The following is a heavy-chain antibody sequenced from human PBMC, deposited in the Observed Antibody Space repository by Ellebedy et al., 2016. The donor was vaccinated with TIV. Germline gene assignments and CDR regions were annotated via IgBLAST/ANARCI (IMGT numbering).Heavy chain of an antibody. Sequence: KVSXKGSGYSFTSYWIGWVRQLPGKGREWMGIIYPGDSDTRYSPSFQGQLTISPDKPISTAYLQWSSLKASDTAMYYCARFGESYPQYGMDVWGQGTTVTVSS. D-gene: IGHD3-10*01. CDR1: GYSFTSYW. J-gene: IGHJ6*02. V-gene: IGHV5-51*04. CDR2: IYPGDSDT. CDR3: ARFGESYPQYGMDV.